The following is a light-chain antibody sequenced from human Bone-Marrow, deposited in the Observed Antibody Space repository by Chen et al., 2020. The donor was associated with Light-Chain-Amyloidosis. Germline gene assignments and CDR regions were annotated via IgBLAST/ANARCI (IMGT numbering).Light chain of an antibody. Sequence: QAVLTQPASLSASPGASASLTCTLHSGLKVSMYSMYWYQPKPESPPQYLLTYKSDSDRQQGCGVHSLFSGSKEASAKAGLLVISGLHSEDEADYYCMSWHNRAWLFGGGTKLTVL. CDR1: SGLKVSMYS. CDR3: MSWHNRAWL. V-gene: IGLV5-45*01. J-gene: IGLJ3*02. CDR2: YKSDSDR.